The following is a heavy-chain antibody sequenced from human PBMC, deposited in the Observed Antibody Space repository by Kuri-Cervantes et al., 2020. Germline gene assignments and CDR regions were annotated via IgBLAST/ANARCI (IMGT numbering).Heavy chain of an antibody. D-gene: IGHD1-1*01. J-gene: IGHJ4*02. V-gene: IGHV4-59*01. CDR3: ARGTSSLDF. CDR2: IYYSGST. CDR1: GGSISSYY. Sequence: SETLSLTCTVSGGSISSYYWSWIRQPPGKGLEWIGYIYYSGSTNYNPSLKSRVTISVDTSKNQFSLKLSSVTAADTAVYYCARGTSSLDFWGQGTLVTVSS.